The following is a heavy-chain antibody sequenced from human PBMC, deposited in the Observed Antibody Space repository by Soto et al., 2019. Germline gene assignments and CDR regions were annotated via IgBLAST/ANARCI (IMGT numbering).Heavy chain of an antibody. CDR2: IYHSGST. V-gene: IGHV4-38-2*01. Sequence: PSETLSLTYVVSGYSISSGSYWGWIRQPAGKGLEWLGSIYHSGSTYYNPSLKSRVTISVDTSKNQFSLKLSSVTAADTAVYYCARYDEITIFVVDDWGQGTLVTVSS. J-gene: IGHJ4*02. CDR1: GYSISSGSY. CDR3: ARYDEITIFVVDD. D-gene: IGHD3-3*01.